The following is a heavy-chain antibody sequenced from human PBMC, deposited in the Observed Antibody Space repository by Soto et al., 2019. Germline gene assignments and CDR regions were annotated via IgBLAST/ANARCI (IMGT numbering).Heavy chain of an antibody. CDR2: INPSGGST. Sequence: SVKVYCKESSYTFPSDYMHWVRQAPVQGLEWMGIINPSGGSTSYAQKFQGRVTMTRDTSTSTVYMELSSLRSEDTAVYYCARDHGSTSYYDSSGYYYSQAGHYFDYWGQGTLVTVYS. V-gene: IGHV1-46*01. CDR3: ARDHGSTSYYDSSGYYYSQAGHYFDY. J-gene: IGHJ4*02. CDR1: SYTFPSDY. D-gene: IGHD3-22*01.